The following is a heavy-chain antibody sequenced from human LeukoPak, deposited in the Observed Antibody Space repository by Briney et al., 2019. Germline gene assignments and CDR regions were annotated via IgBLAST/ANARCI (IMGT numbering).Heavy chain of an antibody. CDR1: GGSFSGYY. J-gene: IGHJ4*02. Sequence: PSETLSLTCAVYGGSFSGYYWSWIRQPPGKGLEWIGEINHSGSTNYNPSLKSRVTISVNTSKNQFSLKLSSVTAADTAVYYCARARGYSYGYFGYFDYWGQGTLVTVSS. CDR2: INHSGST. V-gene: IGHV4-34*01. CDR3: ARARGYSYGYFGYFDY. D-gene: IGHD5-18*01.